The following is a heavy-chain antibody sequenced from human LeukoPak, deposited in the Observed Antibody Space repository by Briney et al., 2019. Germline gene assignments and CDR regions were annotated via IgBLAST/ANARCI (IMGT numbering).Heavy chain of an antibody. Sequence: PSETLSLTCTVSGGSISSYYWSWIRQPPGKGLEWIGYIYYSGSTNYNPSLKSRVTISVDTSKNQFSLKLSSVTAADTAVYYCARGGVTDYYYYYMDVWGKGTTVTVSS. CDR2: IYYSGST. D-gene: IGHD4-23*01. J-gene: IGHJ6*03. V-gene: IGHV4-59*01. CDR1: GGSISSYY. CDR3: ARGGVTDYYYYYMDV.